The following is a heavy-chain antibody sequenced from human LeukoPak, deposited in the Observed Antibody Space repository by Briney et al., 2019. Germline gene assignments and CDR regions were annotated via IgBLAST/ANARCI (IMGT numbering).Heavy chain of an antibody. D-gene: IGHD3-10*01. CDR3: AGPMVRGVILSDYLDY. CDR2: INHSGST. V-gene: IGHV4-34*01. J-gene: IGHJ4*02. CDR1: GGSISSGGYS. Sequence: SETLSLTCAVSGGSISSGGYSWSWIRQPPGKGLEWIGEINHSGSTNYNPSLKSRVTISVDTSKNQFSLKLSSVTAADTAVYYCAGPMVRGVILSDYLDYWGQGTLVTVSS.